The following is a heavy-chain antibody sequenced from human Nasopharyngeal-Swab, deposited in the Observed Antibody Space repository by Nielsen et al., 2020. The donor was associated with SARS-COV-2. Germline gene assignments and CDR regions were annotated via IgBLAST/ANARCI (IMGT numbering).Heavy chain of an antibody. J-gene: IGHJ6*02. CDR3: AKTQEFGVAHGMDV. CDR1: GFTFSSYA. V-gene: IGHV3-23*01. D-gene: IGHD3-3*01. CDR2: ISGNGGST. Sequence: GESLKIYCAASGFTFSSYAMSWVRQAPGKGLEWVSAISGNGGSTYYADSVKGRFTISRDNSKNTLYLQMNSLRTDDTAVYYCAKTQEFGVAHGMDVWGQGTTVTVSS.